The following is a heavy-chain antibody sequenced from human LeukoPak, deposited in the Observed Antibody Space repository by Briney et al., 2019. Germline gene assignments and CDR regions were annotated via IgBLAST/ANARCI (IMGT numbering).Heavy chain of an antibody. CDR1: GFTFSDYY. D-gene: IGHD3-3*01. V-gene: IGHV3-11*01. CDR3: ASQYDFWSGYYDY. Sequence: GGSLRLSRAASGFTFSDYYMSWIRQAPGKGLEWVSYISSSGSTIYYADSVKGRFTISRDNAKNSLYLQMNSLRAEDTAVYYCASQYDFWSGYYDYWGQGTLVTVSS. J-gene: IGHJ4*02. CDR2: ISSSGSTI.